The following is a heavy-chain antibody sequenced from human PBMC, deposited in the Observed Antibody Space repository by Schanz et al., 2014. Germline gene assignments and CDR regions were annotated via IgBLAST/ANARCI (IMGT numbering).Heavy chain of an antibody. CDR3: ARDGYSVVVISPTESFDI. CDR1: GFTLSSYG. D-gene: IGHD2-21*01. V-gene: IGHV3-33*08. CDR2: INSDGTKR. J-gene: IGHJ3*02. Sequence: QVQLVESGGGVVQPGRSLRLSCAASGFTLSSYGMHWVRQAPGKGLEWVAFINSDGTKRFYADSVKSRFTISRDNSRNTLYLQMNSLRAEDTAAYYCARDGYSVVVISPTESFDIWGQGTMVTVSP.